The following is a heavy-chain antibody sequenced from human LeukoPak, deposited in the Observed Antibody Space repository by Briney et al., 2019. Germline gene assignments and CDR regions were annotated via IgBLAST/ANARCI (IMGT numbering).Heavy chain of an antibody. V-gene: IGHV3-20*04. CDR3: ARVIVVDYYYSSYMDV. CDR1: GFTFDDYG. D-gene: IGHD3-22*01. Sequence: GGSLRLSCAASGFTFDDYGMNWVRQAPGKGLEWVSGINWNGDSTGYVDSVKGRFTISRDNAKNSLYLQMNSLRAEDTALYYCARVIVVDYYYSSYMDVWGKGTTVTVSS. J-gene: IGHJ6*03. CDR2: INWNGDST.